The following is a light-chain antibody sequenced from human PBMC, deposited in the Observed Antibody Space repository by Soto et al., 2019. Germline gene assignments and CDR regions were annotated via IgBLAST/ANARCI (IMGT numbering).Light chain of an antibody. CDR1: QSVSSN. CDR2: GSS. Sequence: EIVMTQSPATLSVSPGERATLSCRASQSVSSNLAWYQQKPGQAPRLLIYGSSTRATGIPARVNGSGSGTEFTLTISSLQSEEVAVYYCQQYNNWPWTFGQGTKVDIK. CDR3: QQYNNWPWT. J-gene: IGKJ1*01. V-gene: IGKV3-15*01.